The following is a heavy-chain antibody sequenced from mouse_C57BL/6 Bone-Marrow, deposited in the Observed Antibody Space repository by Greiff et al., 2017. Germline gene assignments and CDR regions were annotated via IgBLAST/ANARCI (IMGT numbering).Heavy chain of an antibody. CDR3: ASGDL. CDR2: IDPSDSYT. V-gene: IGHV1-59*01. D-gene: IGHD3-3*01. Sequence: QVHVKQPGAELVRPGTSVKLSCKASGYTFTSYWMHWVKQRPGQGLEWIGVIDPSDSYTNYNQKFKGKATLTVDTSSSTAYMQLSSLTSEDSAVYYCASGDLWCQGTTLTVSS. CDR1: GYTFTSYW. J-gene: IGHJ2*01.